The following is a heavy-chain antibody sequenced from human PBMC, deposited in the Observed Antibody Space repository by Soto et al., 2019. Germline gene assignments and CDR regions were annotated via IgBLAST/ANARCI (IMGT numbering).Heavy chain of an antibody. J-gene: IGHJ3*02. CDR3: ARVRGAARSEYAFDI. V-gene: IGHV4-59*01. CDR2: IYYSGST. Sequence: XETLYLTCTVSGGSISSYYWSWIRQPPGKGLEWIGYIYYSGSTNYNPSLKSRVTISVDTSKNQFSLKLSSVTAADTAVYYCARVRGAARSEYAFDIWGQGTMVTVSS. CDR1: GGSISSYY. D-gene: IGHD6-6*01.